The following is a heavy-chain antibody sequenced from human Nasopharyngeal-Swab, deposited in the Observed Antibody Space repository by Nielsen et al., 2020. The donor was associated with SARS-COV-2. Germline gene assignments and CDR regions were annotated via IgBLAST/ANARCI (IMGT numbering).Heavy chain of an antibody. Sequence: SETLSLTCKVSGFSISNGYYWGWIRQPPGKGLEWIGMTYHSGSTFYTSSLKSRVSISIDTSQNHISLKLSSMTAADTAVYYCARVGPDYYDHGFAIWGQGTMLTVSS. V-gene: IGHV4-38-2*02. J-gene: IGHJ3*02. CDR3: ARVGPDYYDHGFAI. D-gene: IGHD3-22*01. CDR2: TYHSGST. CDR1: GFSISNGYY.